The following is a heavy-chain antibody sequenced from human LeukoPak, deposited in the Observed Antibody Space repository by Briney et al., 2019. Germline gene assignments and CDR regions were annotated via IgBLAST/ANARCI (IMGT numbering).Heavy chain of an antibody. CDR1: GYTFTSYY. CDR2: INPSGGST. D-gene: IGHD6-13*01. V-gene: IGHV1-46*01. Sequence: ASVKVSCKASGYTFTSYYMHWVRQAPGQGLEWMGIINPSGGSTSYAQKFQGRVTMTEDTSTDTAYMELSSLRSEDTAVYYCATVAAAAGYYGMDVWGQGTTVTVSS. J-gene: IGHJ6*02. CDR3: ATVAAAAGYYGMDV.